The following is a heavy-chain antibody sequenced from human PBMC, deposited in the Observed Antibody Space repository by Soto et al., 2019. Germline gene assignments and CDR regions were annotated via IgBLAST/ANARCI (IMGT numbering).Heavy chain of an antibody. CDR1: GFTFSSYG. CDR2: IWYDGSNK. Sequence: QVQLVESGGGVVQPGRSLRLSCAASGFTFSSYGMHWVRQAPGKGLEWVAVIWYDGSNKYYADSVKGRFTISRDNSKNALYLQMNSLRAEDTAVYYCARDSGWELLPHYYYYYGMDVWGQGTTVTVSS. CDR3: ARDSGWELLPHYYYYYGMDV. V-gene: IGHV3-33*01. J-gene: IGHJ6*02. D-gene: IGHD1-26*01.